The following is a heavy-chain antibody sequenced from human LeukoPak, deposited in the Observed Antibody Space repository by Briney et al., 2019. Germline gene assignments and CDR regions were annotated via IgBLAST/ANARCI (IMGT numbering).Heavy chain of an antibody. D-gene: IGHD2-15*01. CDR2: ISSSSSYI. Sequence: GGSLRLSCAASGFTFSSYSMNGVRQAPGKGLEWVSSISSSSSYIYYADSVKGRFTISRDNAKNSLYLQMNSLRAEDTAVYYCARGGVVGATRANWFDPWGQGTLVTVSS. CDR1: GFTFSSYS. J-gene: IGHJ5*02. CDR3: ARGGVVGATRANWFDP. V-gene: IGHV3-21*01.